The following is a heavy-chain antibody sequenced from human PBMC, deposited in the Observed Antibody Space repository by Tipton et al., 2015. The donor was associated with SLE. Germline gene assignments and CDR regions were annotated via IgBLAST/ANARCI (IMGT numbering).Heavy chain of an antibody. Sequence: TLSLTCAVYGGSFSGYYWSWIRQPPGKGLEWIGEINHSGSTNYNPSLKSRVTISVDTSKNQFSLKLSSVTAADTAVYYCARGGILTGYYPWFDPWGHGTLVTVSS. CDR1: GGSFSGYY. CDR3: ARGGILTGYYPWFDP. J-gene: IGHJ5*02. V-gene: IGHV4-34*01. CDR2: INHSGST. D-gene: IGHD3-9*01.